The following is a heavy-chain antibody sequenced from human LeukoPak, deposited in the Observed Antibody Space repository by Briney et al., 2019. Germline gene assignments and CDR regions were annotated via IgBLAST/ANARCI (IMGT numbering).Heavy chain of an antibody. J-gene: IGHJ6*03. CDR1: GFTFSSYW. CDR2: IKQDGSEK. D-gene: IGHD3-10*01. Sequence: GSLRLSCAASGFTFSSYWMSWVRQAPGKGLEWVANIKQDGSEKYYVDSVKGRFTISRDNAKNSLYLQMNSLRAEDTAVYYCARRRGWFGEFNYYYYYMDVWGKGTTVTVSS. CDR3: ARRRGWFGEFNYYYYYMDV. V-gene: IGHV3-7*01.